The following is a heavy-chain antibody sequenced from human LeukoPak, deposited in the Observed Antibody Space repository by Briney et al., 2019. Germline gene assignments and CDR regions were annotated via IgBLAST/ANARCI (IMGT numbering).Heavy chain of an antibody. D-gene: IGHD2-15*01. Sequence: SETLSLTCTVSGGSISNNDYFWGWIRQPPGKGLEWIASIHYSGSTYYNPSLKSRVTISVDTSANQFSLKVNSVTAADTAVYYCSRLRRALFYFDYWGQGTTVTVSS. CDR3: SRLRRALFYFDY. J-gene: IGHJ4*02. CDR1: GGSISNNDYF. V-gene: IGHV4-39*01. CDR2: IHYSGST.